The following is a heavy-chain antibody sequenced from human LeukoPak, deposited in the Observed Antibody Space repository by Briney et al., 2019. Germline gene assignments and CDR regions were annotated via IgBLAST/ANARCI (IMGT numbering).Heavy chain of an antibody. CDR2: VSSSSSTI. J-gene: IGHJ6*02. Sequence: GGSLRLSCAASGFTFSSYSMNWVRQAPGKGLEWVSYVSSSSSTIYYADSVKGRFTISRDNAKNSPFLQMNSLRDEDTAVYYCARVRRSAKNYYGMDVWGQGSTVTVSS. CDR1: GFTFSSYS. CDR3: ARVRRSAKNYYGMDV. V-gene: IGHV3-48*02.